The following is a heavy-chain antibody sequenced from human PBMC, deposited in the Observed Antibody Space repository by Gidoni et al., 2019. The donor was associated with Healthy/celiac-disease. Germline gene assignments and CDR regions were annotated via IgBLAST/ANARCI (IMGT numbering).Heavy chain of an antibody. D-gene: IGHD6-19*01. CDR1: GFTFSSYG. CDR3: AKDGVEQWLAHYFDY. J-gene: IGHJ4*02. CDR2: ISYDGSNK. V-gene: IGHV3-30*18. Sequence: QVQLVESGGGVVQPGRSLRLSCAASGFTFSSYGMHWVRQAPGKGLEWVAVISYDGSNKYYADSVKGRFTISRDNSKNTLYLQMNSLRAEDTAVYYCAKDGVEQWLAHYFDYWGQGTLVTVSS.